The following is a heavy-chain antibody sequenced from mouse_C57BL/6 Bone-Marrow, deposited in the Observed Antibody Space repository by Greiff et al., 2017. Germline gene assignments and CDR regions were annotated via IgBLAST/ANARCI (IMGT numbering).Heavy chain of an antibody. CDR3: YEGVNGYTWFAY. Sequence: VQLQQSGAELVRPGASVKLSCTASGFNITDDYMHWVKQRPEQGLEWIGWIVPANGDTEYPSKFQGKATITADTSSNTAYLQLSSLTSEDTAVYDCYEGVNGYTWFAYWGQGTRVTVSA. J-gene: IGHJ3*01. D-gene: IGHD2-2*01. CDR1: GFNITDDY. CDR2: IVPANGDT. V-gene: IGHV14-4*01.